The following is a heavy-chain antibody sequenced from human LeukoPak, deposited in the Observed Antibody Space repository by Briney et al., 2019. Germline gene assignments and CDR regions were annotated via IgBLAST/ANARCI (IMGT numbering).Heavy chain of an antibody. CDR2: IFNSGNT. D-gene: IGHD6-19*01. CDR3: ARDRGQWLVPWAFDI. CDR1: GDSVSTSGYY. Sequence: SETLSLTCSVSGDSVSTSGYYWSWIRQHPGKGLEWIGYIFNSGNTYYNPPLKSRVTISVDTSKNQFSLRLTSVTAADTAVYYCARDRGQWLVPWAFDIWGQGTMVTVSS. V-gene: IGHV4-31*03. J-gene: IGHJ3*02.